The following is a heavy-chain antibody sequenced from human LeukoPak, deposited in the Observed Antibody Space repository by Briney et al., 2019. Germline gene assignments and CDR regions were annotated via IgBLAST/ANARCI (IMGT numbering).Heavy chain of an antibody. J-gene: IGHJ4*02. CDR3: ARPGGEIAAAAKSGYYFDY. CDR1: GFTFSSYG. CDR2: IWYDGSNK. D-gene: IGHD6-13*01. Sequence: PGRSLGLSCAASGFTFSSYGMHWVRQAPGKGLEWVAVIWYDGSNKYYAGSVKGRFTISRDNSKNTLYLQMNSLRAEDTAVYYCARPGGEIAAAAKSGYYFDYWGQGTLVTVSS. V-gene: IGHV3-33*01.